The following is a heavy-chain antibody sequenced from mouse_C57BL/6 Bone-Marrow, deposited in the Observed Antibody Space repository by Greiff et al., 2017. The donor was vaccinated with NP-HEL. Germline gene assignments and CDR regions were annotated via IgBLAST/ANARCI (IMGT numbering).Heavy chain of an antibody. J-gene: IGHJ2*01. V-gene: IGHV1-22*01. D-gene: IGHD1-1*01. CDR3: ARFTTVVGDYFDY. Sequence: VQLKESGPELVKPGASVKMSCKASGYTFTDYNMHWVKQSHGKSLEWIGYINPNNGGTSYNQKFKGKATLTVNKSSSTAYMELRSLTSEDSAVYYCARFTTVVGDYFDYWGQGTTLTVSS. CDR2: INPNNGGT. CDR1: GYTFTDYN.